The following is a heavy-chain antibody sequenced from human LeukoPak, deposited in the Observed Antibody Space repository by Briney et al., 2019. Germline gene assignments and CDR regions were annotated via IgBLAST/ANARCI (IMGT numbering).Heavy chain of an antibody. J-gene: IGHJ4*02. CDR1: GGSISNYY. CDR3: ARDIYYGDSPD. Sequence: PSETLSLTCTVSGGSISNYYWSWIRQPPGKELEWIGYIYYSGSTNYNPSLKSRVTISVDTSKNQFSLKLSSVTAADTAVYYCARDIYYGDSPDWGQGTLVTVSS. CDR2: IYYSGST. D-gene: IGHD4-17*01. V-gene: IGHV4-59*01.